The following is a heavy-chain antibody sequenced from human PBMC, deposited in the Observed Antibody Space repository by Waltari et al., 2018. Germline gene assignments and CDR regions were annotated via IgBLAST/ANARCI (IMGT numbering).Heavy chain of an antibody. J-gene: IGHJ4*02. V-gene: IGHV3-23*03. Sequence: QLLESGGGWRQAGGSLRLSCAASGFTFSNYARSWVRQAPGKGREWLSVIASGGGDTYYSDPVRGRFTSARDNSKNTVDLQMNSSRHEDTAVYYCAKEIYRIGRPCFDYWGQGVRVTVSS. CDR3: AKEIYRIGRPCFDY. D-gene: IGHD6-19*01. CDR1: GFTFSNYA. CDR2: IASGGGDT.